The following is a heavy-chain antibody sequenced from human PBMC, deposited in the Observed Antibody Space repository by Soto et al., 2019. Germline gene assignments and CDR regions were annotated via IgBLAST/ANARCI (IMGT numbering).Heavy chain of an antibody. Sequence: PGGSLRLSCAASGFTFRNYGMNWVRQAPGEGLEWVSYIGLGSSTKYYADSVEGRFTISRDNAKNSLYLQMNSLRAEDTAVYYCARDQLYYNDISGRPLNAFDVWGQGTMVTVSS. J-gene: IGHJ3*01. CDR3: ARDQLYYNDISGRPLNAFDV. CDR2: IGLGSSTK. V-gene: IGHV3-48*01. D-gene: IGHD3-22*01. CDR1: GFTFRNYG.